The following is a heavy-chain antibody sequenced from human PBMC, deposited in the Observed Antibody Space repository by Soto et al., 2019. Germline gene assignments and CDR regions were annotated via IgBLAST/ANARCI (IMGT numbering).Heavy chain of an antibody. CDR1: GGSISSGCYY. J-gene: IGHJ3*01. D-gene: IGHD5-12*01. CDR2: LYYSGTT. V-gene: IGHV4-31*03. Sequence: QVQLQESGPGLVKPSQTLSLTCTVSGGSISSGCYYWSWLRQNPGKGLEWIGNLYYSGTTNDNPSLKTRLRISVDTSKKPFYLKLNSMIAADKAVDYCARAESATDAFDFWGQGTMVTVSS. CDR3: ARAESATDAFDF.